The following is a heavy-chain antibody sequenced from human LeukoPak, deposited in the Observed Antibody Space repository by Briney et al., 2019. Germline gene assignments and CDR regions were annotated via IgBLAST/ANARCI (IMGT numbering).Heavy chain of an antibody. CDR1: GFTFSSYA. V-gene: IGHV3-30*04. CDR2: ISSDSRNK. D-gene: IGHD1-26*01. Sequence: PERSLRLSCAASGFTFSSYAMHWVRQPPGKGLEGVTVISSDSRNKQYADSVKGRFTVSRDNSKNTLYLQMNTLRSEDTAVYYCARDREVGSTRLAFDIWGQGTMVTVSS. CDR3: ARDREVGSTRLAFDI. J-gene: IGHJ3*02.